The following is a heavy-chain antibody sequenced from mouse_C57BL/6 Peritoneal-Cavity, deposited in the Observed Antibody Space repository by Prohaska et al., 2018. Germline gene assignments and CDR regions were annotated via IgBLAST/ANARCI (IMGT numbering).Heavy chain of an antibody. CDR3: ARSDITTVVADY. CDR2: INPSSGDT. J-gene: IGHJ2*01. D-gene: IGHD1-1*01. Sequence: MSCKASGYTFTSYTMHWVKQRPGQGLEWIGYINPSSGDTKYNQKVKDKATLTADKSSSTAYMQLSSLTSEDSAVYYCARSDITTVVADYWGQGTTLTVSS. CDR1: GYTFTSYT. V-gene: IGHV1-4*01.